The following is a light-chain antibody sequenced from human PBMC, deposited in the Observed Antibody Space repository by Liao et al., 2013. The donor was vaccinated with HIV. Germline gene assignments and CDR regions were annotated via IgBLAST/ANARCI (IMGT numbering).Light chain of an antibody. Sequence: SYVLTQPPSVSVAPGKTGSITCGGNNIGRKRVHWYQQKPGQSPVLVIYQDSKRPSGIPERFSGSNSGNTATLTIAGPQAIDEADYYCQAWDTDTAIFGGGTEADRP. CDR1: NIGRKR. J-gene: IGLJ2*01. CDR3: QAWDTDTAI. V-gene: IGLV3-21*01. CDR2: QDS.